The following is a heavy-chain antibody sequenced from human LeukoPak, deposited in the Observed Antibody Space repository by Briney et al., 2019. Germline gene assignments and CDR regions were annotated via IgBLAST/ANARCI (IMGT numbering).Heavy chain of an antibody. D-gene: IGHD3-22*01. CDR3: AKVYYYDSSGFDY. CDR2: IIPILGIA. CDR1: GGTFSSYA. Sequence: GASVKVSCKASGGTFSSYAISWVRQAPGQGLEWMGRIIPILGIANYAQKFQGRVTITADKSTSTAYMELSSLRSEDTAVYYCAKVYYYDSSGFDYWGQGTLVTVSS. V-gene: IGHV1-69*04. J-gene: IGHJ4*02.